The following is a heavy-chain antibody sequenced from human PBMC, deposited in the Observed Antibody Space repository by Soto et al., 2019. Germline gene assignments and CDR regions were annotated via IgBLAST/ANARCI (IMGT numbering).Heavy chain of an antibody. J-gene: IGHJ4*02. CDR2: IVPIFGTA. CDR1: GGTFSSYA. D-gene: IGHD3-10*01. Sequence: ASVKVSCKASGGTFSSYAISWVRQAPGQGLEWMGGIVPIFGTANYAQKFQGRVTITADESTSTAYMELSSLRSEDTAVYYCARKGGEGYFDYWGQGTLVTVSS. CDR3: ARKGGEGYFDY. V-gene: IGHV1-69*13.